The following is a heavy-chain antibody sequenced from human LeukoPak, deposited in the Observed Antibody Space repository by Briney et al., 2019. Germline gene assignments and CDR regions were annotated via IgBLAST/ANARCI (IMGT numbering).Heavy chain of an antibody. J-gene: IGHJ6*03. V-gene: IGHV3-9*01. Sequence: GGSPRLSCAASGFTFAVYAMRWVRQAPGKGLEWVSGISWNSGSIGYADSVKGRFTISRDNAKNSLYLQMNSLRAEDTALYYCAKVVTGTTLDYYYYMDVCGKATTVTVSS. D-gene: IGHD1-1*01. CDR1: GFTFAVYA. CDR2: ISWNSGSI. CDR3: AKVVTGTTLDYYYYMDV.